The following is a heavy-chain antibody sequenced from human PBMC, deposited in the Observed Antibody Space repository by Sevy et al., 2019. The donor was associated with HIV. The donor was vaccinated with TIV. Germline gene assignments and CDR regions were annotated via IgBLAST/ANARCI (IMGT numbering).Heavy chain of an antibody. D-gene: IGHD3-16*01. V-gene: IGHV3-15*01. CDR2: IKNKSDGGTT. CDR1: GFTFSDPW. J-gene: IGHJ6*02. Sequence: GGSLRLSCVASGFTFSDPWMSWVRQPPGKGLEWVGRIKNKSDGGTTDYAAPVNGRFTISSDDSRNTLYLQMNSLKTDLTAVYDSAAHTSLSFAMMVEAEGGMDVWGQGTTVTVSS. CDR3: AAHTSLSFAMMVEAEGGMDV.